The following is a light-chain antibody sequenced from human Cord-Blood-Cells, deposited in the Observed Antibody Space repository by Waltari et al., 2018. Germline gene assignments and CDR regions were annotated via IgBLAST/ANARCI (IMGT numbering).Light chain of an antibody. CDR2: DAS. J-gene: IGKJ1*01. V-gene: IGKV3-11*01. CDR1: QSVSGY. Sequence: VLTQSPATLSLSPGERATLSCRASQSVSGYLTWYQQKPGQPPRLLIYDASNRATRIPARFSGSGSGTDFTLTISSIEPEDLAVYDGQQRSNWPPTSGQGTKVES. CDR3: QQRSNWPPT.